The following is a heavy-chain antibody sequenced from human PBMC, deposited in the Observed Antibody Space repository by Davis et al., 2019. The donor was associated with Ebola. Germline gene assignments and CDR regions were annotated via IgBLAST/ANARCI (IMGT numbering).Heavy chain of an antibody. CDR3: AMGDYYYYGMDV. CDR2: IYSGGST. J-gene: IGHJ6*02. V-gene: IGHV3-53*01. CDR1: GFPVSSNY. Sequence: GGSLRLPFAASGFPVSSNYMARLRAAPRQGLEWVAAIYSGGSTYYADSVKGRFTISRDNAKNSLYLQMNSLRAEDMAVYYCAMGDYYYYGMDVWGQGTTVTVSS.